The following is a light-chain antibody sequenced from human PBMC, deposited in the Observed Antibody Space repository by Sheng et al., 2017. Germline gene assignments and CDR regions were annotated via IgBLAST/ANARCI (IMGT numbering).Light chain of an antibody. CDR3: QQYYSIPIT. Sequence: DIVMTQSPDSLAVSLGERATINCKSSQSVLYSSNNKNYLAWYQQKPGQPPKLLIYWASTRESGVPDRFSGSGSGTDFTLTISSLQAEDVAVYYCQQYYSIPITLAKGHDWRLN. CDR2: WAS. V-gene: IGKV4-1*01. CDR1: QSVLYSSNNKNY. J-gene: IGKJ5*01.